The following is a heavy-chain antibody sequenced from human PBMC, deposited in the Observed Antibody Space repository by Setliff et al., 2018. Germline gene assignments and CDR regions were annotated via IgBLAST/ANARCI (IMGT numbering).Heavy chain of an antibody. CDR2: INHSGST. D-gene: IGHD3-22*01. Sequence: PSETLSLTCAVYGGSFSGYYWSWIRQPPGKGLEWIGEINHSGSTNYNQSLKSRVTISVDTSENQFSLKLSSVTGADTAVYYCARRQYYDSSGYYYEPPLPFDYWGQGTLVTVSS. V-gene: IGHV4-34*01. CDR1: GGSFSGYY. J-gene: IGHJ4*02. CDR3: ARRQYYDSSGYYYEPPLPFDY.